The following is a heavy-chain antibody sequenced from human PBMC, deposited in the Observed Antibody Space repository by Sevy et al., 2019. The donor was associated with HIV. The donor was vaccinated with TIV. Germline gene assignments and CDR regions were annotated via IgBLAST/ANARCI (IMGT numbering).Heavy chain of an antibody. CDR3: VIDGRWYYGMDV. Sequence: GGSLRLSCAASGFTFSSYSMNWVRQAPGKGLEWVSSISSSSSYIYYADSVKGRFTISRDNAKNSLYLQMNSLRAEDTAVYYCVIDGRWYYGMDVWGQGTTVTVSS. CDR1: GFTFSSYS. J-gene: IGHJ6*02. CDR2: ISSSSSYI. V-gene: IGHV3-21*01. D-gene: IGHD2-8*01.